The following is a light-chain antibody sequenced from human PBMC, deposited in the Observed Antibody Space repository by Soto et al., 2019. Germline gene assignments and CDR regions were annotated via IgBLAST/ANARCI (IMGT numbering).Light chain of an antibody. V-gene: IGKV4-1*01. CDR1: QSVLYSSNNKNY. CDR2: WAS. CDR3: QQYYSTLYT. Sequence: DIVMTQSPDSLAVSLGERATINCKSSQSVLYSSNNKNYLALYQQKPGQHPKLLIYWASTRESGVPDRFSGSGSGTDFTLTISSLQAEDVAVYYCQQYYSTLYTFGQGTKLEIK. J-gene: IGKJ2*01.